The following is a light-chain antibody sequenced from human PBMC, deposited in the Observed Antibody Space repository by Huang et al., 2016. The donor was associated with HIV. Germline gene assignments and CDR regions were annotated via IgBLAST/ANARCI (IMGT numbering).Light chain of an antibody. CDR3: QQYYSSPFT. V-gene: IGKV4-1*01. J-gene: IGKJ3*01. CDR1: QTILHDSDSRNY. CDR2: WAS. Sequence: DIVMTQSPDSLAVSLGERATINCKSSQTILHDSDSRNYLAWYQQKPGQPPKLLIHWASIRKAGVPDRFIGSGAGTDFTLTISSLQAEDGAVYYCQQYYSSPFTFGPGTNVDI.